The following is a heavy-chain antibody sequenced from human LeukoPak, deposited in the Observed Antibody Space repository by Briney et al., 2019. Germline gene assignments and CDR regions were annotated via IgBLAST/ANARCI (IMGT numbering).Heavy chain of an antibody. CDR1: GGSFSGYY. CDR2: INHSGGT. J-gene: IGHJ5*02. D-gene: IGHD3-10*01. Sequence: PSETLSLTCAVYGGSFSGYYWSWIRQPPGKGLEWIGEINHSGGTKYNPSLKSRVTISVDTSKNQFSMKLSSVTAADTAVYYCARGLVLLWFGDITNWFDPWGQGTLVTVSS. CDR3: ARGLVLLWFGDITNWFDP. V-gene: IGHV4-34*01.